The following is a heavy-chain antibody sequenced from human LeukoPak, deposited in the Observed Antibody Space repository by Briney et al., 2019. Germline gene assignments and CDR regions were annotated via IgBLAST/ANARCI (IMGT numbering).Heavy chain of an antibody. D-gene: IGHD3-3*01. V-gene: IGHV4-59*01. CDR1: GGSISSYY. Sequence: SETLSLTCAVSGGSISSYYWRWIRQPPGKGLEWIGYIYYSGSTNYNPSLKSRVTISVDTSKNQFSLKLSSVTAADTAVYYCARVRFLEWLLDNWFDPWGQGTLVTVSS. J-gene: IGHJ5*02. CDR2: IYYSGST. CDR3: ARVRFLEWLLDNWFDP.